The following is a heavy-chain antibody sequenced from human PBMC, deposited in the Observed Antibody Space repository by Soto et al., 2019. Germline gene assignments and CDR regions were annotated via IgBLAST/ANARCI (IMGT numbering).Heavy chain of an antibody. J-gene: IGHJ4*02. Sequence: QVQLQESGPGLVKPSQTLSLTCTVSGDSIGTGGYYWDWIRQHPGKGPEWIGYIHYSGNTYYNPCLTRRLTTYLDTPKSQFSLLLCSVSVAGTGAFYSAPNLDVISGGTPLRFDSWGQGTLVTVSS. CDR1: GDSIGTGGYY. CDR3: APNLDVISGGTPLRFDS. V-gene: IGHV4-31*03. D-gene: IGHD2-15*01. CDR2: IHYSGNT.